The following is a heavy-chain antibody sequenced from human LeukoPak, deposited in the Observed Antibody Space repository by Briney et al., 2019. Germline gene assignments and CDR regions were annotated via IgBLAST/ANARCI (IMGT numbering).Heavy chain of an antibody. CDR3: ARDIWMMGSRVLFDY. Sequence: GGSLRLPCAASGFTFSSYWMSWVRQAPGKGLEWVANIKQDGSEKYYVDSVKGRFTISRDNAKNSLYLQMNSLRAEDTAVYYCARDIWMMGSRVLFDYWGQGTLVTVSS. CDR1: GFTFSSYW. J-gene: IGHJ4*02. D-gene: IGHD3-10*01. V-gene: IGHV3-7*01. CDR2: IKQDGSEK.